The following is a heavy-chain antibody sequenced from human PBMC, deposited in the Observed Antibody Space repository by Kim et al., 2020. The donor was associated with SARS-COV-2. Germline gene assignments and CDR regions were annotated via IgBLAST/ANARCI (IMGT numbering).Heavy chain of an antibody. CDR2: IYSGGST. J-gene: IGHJ6*02. CDR3: AREKDTAMIGMDV. D-gene: IGHD5-18*01. V-gene: IGHV3-53*01. CDR1: GFTVSSNY. Sequence: GGSLRLSCAASGFTVSSNYMSWVRQAPGKGLEWVSVIYSGGSTYYADSVKGRFTISRDNSKNTLYLQMNSLRAEDTAVYYCAREKDTAMIGMDVWGQGTTVTVSS.